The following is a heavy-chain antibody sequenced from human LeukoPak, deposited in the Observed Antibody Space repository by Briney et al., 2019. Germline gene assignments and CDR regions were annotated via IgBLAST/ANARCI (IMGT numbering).Heavy chain of an antibody. D-gene: IGHD5-18*01. CDR2: IYYSGST. V-gene: IGHV4-59*01. J-gene: IGHJ6*02. CDR1: GGSISSYY. Sequence: PETLSLTCTVSGGSISSYYWSWIRQPPGKGLEWIGYIYYSGSTNYNPSLKSRVTISVDTSKNQFSLKLSSVTAADTAVYYCARDSGAVGYSYGYSYYGMDVWGQGTTVTVSS. CDR3: ARDSGAVGYSYGYSYYGMDV.